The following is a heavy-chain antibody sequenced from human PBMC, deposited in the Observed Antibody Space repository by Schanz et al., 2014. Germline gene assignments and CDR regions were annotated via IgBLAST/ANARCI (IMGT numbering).Heavy chain of an antibody. D-gene: IGHD5-12*01. CDR3: ARKVVATIGGYYDN. CDR2: ISGSGGST. J-gene: IGHJ4*02. V-gene: IGHV3-23*04. CDR1: GFTFSSYA. Sequence: EVKMVESGGGLVQPGGSLRLSCAASGFTFSSYAMSWVRQAPGKGLEWVSAISGSGGSTYYADSVRGRFTISRDNAENTLFLQMNSLRAEDTAVYYCARKVVATIGGYYDNWGQGTLXIVSS.